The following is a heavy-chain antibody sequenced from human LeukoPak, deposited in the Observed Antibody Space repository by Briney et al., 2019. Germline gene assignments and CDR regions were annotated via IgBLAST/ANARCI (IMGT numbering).Heavy chain of an antibody. D-gene: IGHD3-22*01. V-gene: IGHV1-69*05. Sequence: SVKVSCKASGGTFSSYAISWVRQAPGQGLEWMGGIIPIFGTANYAQKFQGRVTITTDESTSTAYMELSSLRSEDTAVYYCARVGYYDSSGYYSFDYWGQGTLVTVSS. CDR1: GGTFSSYA. CDR3: ARVGYYDSSGYYSFDY. J-gene: IGHJ4*02. CDR2: IIPIFGTA.